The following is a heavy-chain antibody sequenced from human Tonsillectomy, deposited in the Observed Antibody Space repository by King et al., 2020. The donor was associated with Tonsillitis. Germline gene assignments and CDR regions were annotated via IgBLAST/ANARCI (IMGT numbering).Heavy chain of an antibody. D-gene: IGHD2-8*02. J-gene: IGHJ4*02. CDR1: GYSMRSGYY. CDR3: ASGRYCTVIKFLYYFDF. CDR2: IYHTGST. V-gene: IGHV4-38-2*01. Sequence: QLQESGPGVVKPSGTLSLTCDVSGYSMRSGYYWGWIRQPPGRGLEWVGSIYHTGSTYYSPSLKSRVTMSVDTSKNQFSLNVTSVTAADTAVYYCASGRYCTVIKFLYYFDFWGQGALVTVSS.